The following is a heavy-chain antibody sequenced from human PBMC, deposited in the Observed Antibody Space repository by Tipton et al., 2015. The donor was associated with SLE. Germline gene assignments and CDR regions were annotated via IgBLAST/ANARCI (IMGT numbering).Heavy chain of an antibody. CDR1: GGSISSYY. CDR3: AGSISWSPNWFDP. J-gene: IGHJ5*02. V-gene: IGHV4-59*07. D-gene: IGHD2-2*01. CDR2: IYYSGST. Sequence: TLSLTCTVSGGSISSYYWSWIRQPPGKGLEWIGYIYYSGSTNYNPSLKSRVTISVDTSKNEFSLKLSSVTAADTAVYYCAGSISWSPNWFDPWGLGTLVTVSS.